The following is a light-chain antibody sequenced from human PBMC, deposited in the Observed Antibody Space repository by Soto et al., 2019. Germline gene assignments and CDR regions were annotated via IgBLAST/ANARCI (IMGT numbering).Light chain of an antibody. CDR1: SSDIGGYNS. CDR2: EVN. CDR3: AAWDDSLSGWV. J-gene: IGLJ3*02. V-gene: IGLV2-8*01. Sequence: QSALTQPPSASGSPGQSVTISCTGTSSDIGGYNSVSWYQQHPGKAPRLMIYEVNKRPSGVPDRFSGSKSGTSASLAISGLPSEDEADYYCAAWDDSLSGWVFGGGTQLTVL.